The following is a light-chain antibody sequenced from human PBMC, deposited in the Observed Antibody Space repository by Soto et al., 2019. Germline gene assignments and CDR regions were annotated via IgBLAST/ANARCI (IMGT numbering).Light chain of an antibody. V-gene: IGLV2-14*01. J-gene: IGLJ2*01. CDR2: DVS. CDR3: SSYISSSTLV. Sequence: QSALTQPASVSGSPGQSITISCTGTSSDVGGYNYVSWYHQHPGKAPKLMIYDVSNRPSGVSNRFSGSKSGNTASLTISGLQAEDEADYYCSSYISSSTLVFGGGTKLTLL. CDR1: SSDVGGYNY.